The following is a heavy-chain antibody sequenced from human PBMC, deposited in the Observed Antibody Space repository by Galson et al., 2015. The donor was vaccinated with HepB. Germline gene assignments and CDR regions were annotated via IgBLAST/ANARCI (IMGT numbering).Heavy chain of an antibody. Sequence: SLRLSCAASGFTFSSYNMNWVRQAPGKGLEWVAYISSDYTSIDYADSVKGRFTISRDNAKNSLWLQMNSLRGDDTAIYYCARDRGGSGSFLSKYYDVDVWGQGTTVTVSS. CDR2: ISSDYTSI. J-gene: IGHJ6*02. D-gene: IGHD3-10*01. CDR3: ARDRGGSGSFLSKYYDVDV. CDR1: GFTFSSYN. V-gene: IGHV3-48*03.